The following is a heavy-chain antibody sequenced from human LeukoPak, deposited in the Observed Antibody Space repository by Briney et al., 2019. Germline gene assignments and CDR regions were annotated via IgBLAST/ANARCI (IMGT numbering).Heavy chain of an antibody. CDR2: IYTSGST. CDR1: GGSISSGSYY. Sequence: SETLSLTCTVSGGSISSGSYYWRWLRQPAGKGLEWIGRIYTSGSTNYNPSLKSRVTISVDTSKNQFSLKLSSVTAADTAVYYCARGSVAGDYWGQGTLVTVSS. V-gene: IGHV4-61*02. CDR3: ARGSVAGDY. D-gene: IGHD6-19*01. J-gene: IGHJ4*02.